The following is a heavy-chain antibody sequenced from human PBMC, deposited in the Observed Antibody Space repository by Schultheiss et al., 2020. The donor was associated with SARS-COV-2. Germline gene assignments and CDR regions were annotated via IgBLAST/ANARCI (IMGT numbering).Heavy chain of an antibody. CDR3: ATEVQGFSPGAYYFDY. J-gene: IGHJ4*02. V-gene: IGHV1-3*01. Sequence: ASVKVSCKASGYTFTSYAMHWVRQAPGQRLEWMGWSNAGNGNTKYSQKFQGRVTITRDTSASTAYMELSSLRSEDTAVYYCATEVQGFSPGAYYFDYWGQGTLVTVSS. D-gene: IGHD1-1*01. CDR1: GYTFTSYA. CDR2: SNAGNGNT.